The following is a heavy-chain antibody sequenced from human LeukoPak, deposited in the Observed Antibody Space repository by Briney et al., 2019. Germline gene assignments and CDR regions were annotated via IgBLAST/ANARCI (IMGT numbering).Heavy chain of an antibody. D-gene: IGHD6-6*01. Sequence: GGSLRLSCAASGFTFSSYGMHWVRQAAGKGLEWVAFIRYDGSNKYYADSVKGRFTISRDNSKNTLYLQMDSLRAEDTAVYYCAKDLRAVPYFDYWGQGTLVTVSS. J-gene: IGHJ4*02. V-gene: IGHV3-30*02. CDR3: AKDLRAVPYFDY. CDR2: IRYDGSNK. CDR1: GFTFSSYG.